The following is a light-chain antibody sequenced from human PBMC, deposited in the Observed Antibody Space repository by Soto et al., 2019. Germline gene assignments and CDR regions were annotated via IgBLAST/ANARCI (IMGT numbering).Light chain of an antibody. CDR2: EVS. CDR1: SSDLGGYHY. CDR3: SSYAGSNNLI. V-gene: IGLV2-8*01. J-gene: IGLJ2*01. Sequence: QSALTQPPSASGSPGQSVTISCTGTSSDLGGYHYVSWYQQHPGKAPKLMIYEVSLRPSGVPDRFSGSKSGNTASLTVSGLQAEDEADYYCSSYAGSNNLIFGGGTKVTVL.